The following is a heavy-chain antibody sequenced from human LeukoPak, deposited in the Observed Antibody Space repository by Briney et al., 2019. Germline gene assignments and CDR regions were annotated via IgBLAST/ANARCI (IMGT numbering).Heavy chain of an antibody. J-gene: IGHJ4*02. CDR2: IKQDGSEK. D-gene: IGHD4-17*01. CDR3: AREGPSVTPYY. V-gene: IGHV3-7*01. Sequence: GGSLRLSCAASGFKFSSNWMSWVRQAPGKGLEWVANIKQDGSEKYYVDSVKGRFTISRDNAKNSLYLQMNSLRAEDTAVYYCAREGPSVTPYYWGQGTLVTVSS. CDR1: GFKFSSNW.